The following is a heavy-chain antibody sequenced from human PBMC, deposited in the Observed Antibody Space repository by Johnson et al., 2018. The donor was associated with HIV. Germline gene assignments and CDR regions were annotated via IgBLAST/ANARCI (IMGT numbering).Heavy chain of an antibody. J-gene: IGHJ3*02. V-gene: IGHV3-7*01. CDR2: IKQDGSEK. Sequence: VQLVESGGGLVQPGGSLRLSCAASGFTFSSYWMSWVRQAPGKGLEWVANIKQDGSEKYYVDSVKGRFTISRDNAKNSLYLQMNSLSPGDTAVYYCVKGMDSSSWYAFDIWGQGTMVTVSS. CDR1: GFTFSSYW. D-gene: IGHD6-13*01. CDR3: VKGMDSSSWYAFDI.